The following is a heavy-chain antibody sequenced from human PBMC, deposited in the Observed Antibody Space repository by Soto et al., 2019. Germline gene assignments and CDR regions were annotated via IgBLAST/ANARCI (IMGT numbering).Heavy chain of an antibody. CDR1: GFTFKNFA. CDR2: IGGSGSSA. CDR3: AKDAVAYNGEWDWFDL. Sequence: EVQLFESGGGLVQPGGSLRLSCVASGFTFKNFAMTWVRQAPGKGMEWVSAIGGSGSSANYADSVKGRFTVSRDDSKSTLYLQMSGLRVDDTALYYCAKDAVAYNGEWDWFDLWGQGTLVTVSS. J-gene: IGHJ5*02. V-gene: IGHV3-23*01. D-gene: IGHD3-10*01.